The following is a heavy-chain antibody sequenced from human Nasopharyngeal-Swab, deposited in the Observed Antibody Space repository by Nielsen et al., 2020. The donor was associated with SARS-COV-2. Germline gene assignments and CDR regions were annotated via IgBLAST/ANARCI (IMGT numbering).Heavy chain of an antibody. J-gene: IGHJ4*01. CDR2: INHSGST. V-gene: IGHV4-34*01. Sequence: WIRQPPGKGLEWIGQINHSGSTNYNPSLKGRVTVSVDTSKNHFSLELISVTAADTAVYYCARARGDSSGFSYWGQGTLVTVSS. CDR3: ARARGDSSGFSY. D-gene: IGHD3-22*01.